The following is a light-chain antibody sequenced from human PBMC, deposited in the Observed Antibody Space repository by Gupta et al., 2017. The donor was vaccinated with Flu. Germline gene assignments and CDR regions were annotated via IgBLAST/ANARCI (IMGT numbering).Light chain of an antibody. J-gene: IGLJ3*02. CDR1: ATDIGAYNY. V-gene: IGLV2-14*01. Sequence: STLTQPASVSGSPGQSITISCTGTATDIGAYNYVSWYQQHPGKAPKLMIYKVTYRPSGVSDRFSGSKSGSTASLTISGLQGEDEAVYYCSSSTFTNTLVFGGGTKVTVL. CDR3: SSSTFTNTLV. CDR2: KVT.